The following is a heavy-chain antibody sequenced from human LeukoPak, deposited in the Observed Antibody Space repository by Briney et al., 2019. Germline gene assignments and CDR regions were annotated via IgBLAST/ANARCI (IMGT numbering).Heavy chain of an antibody. CDR3: VRGEMDY. J-gene: IGHJ4*02. CDR1: GFTFTSYW. D-gene: IGHD3-10*01. Sequence: PGGSVRLSCAASGFTFTSYWMSWVRQAPGKGLEWVASIKHDGSERFYVHSVKGRFTISRDSAKNSLYLQMNSLRVEDTAVYYCVRGEMDYWGQGTLVTVSS. V-gene: IGHV3-7*01. CDR2: IKHDGSER.